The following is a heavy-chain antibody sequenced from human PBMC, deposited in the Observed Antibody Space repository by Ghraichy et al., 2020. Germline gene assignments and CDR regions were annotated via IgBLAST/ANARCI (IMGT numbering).Heavy chain of an antibody. CDR1: GFTFRYYA. CDR2: IGGSGADT. CDR3: AKRVVVEATTYYFDY. V-gene: IGHV3-23*01. D-gene: IGHD2-21*01. Sequence: GESLRLSCAASGFTFRYYAMSWVRQAPGKGLEWVSVIGGSGADTNYGKSVRGRFTISRDNSKNTLYLQMDSLRADDTAVYYCAKRVVVEATTYYFDYWGQGTLVTVSS. J-gene: IGHJ4*02.